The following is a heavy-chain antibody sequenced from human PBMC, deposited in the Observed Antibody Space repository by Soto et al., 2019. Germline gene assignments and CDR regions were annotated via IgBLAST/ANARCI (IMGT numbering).Heavy chain of an antibody. Sequence: SLRLSCAASGFTFSNFVMSWVRQVAGKGLEWVSIISGNGGSTYNADSVKGRFTISRDNSKNTMYLQLNSLRAEDTAVYYCAKHRGVSFGLVDYWGQGTLVTVSS. CDR3: AKHRGVSFGLVDY. D-gene: IGHD3-10*01. J-gene: IGHJ4*02. CDR2: ISGNGGST. CDR1: GFTFSNFV. V-gene: IGHV3-23*01.